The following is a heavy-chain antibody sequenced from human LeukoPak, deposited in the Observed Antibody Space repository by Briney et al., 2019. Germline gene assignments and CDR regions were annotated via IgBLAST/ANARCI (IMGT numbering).Heavy chain of an antibody. CDR2: MNPNSGNT. CDR1: GYTFTSYD. Sequence: ASVKVSCKASGYTFTSYDINWVRQATGQGLEWMGWMNPNSGNTGYAQKFQGRVTITRNASISTAYMELSSLRSEDTAVYYCARAPRIAALRYWFDPWGQGTLVTVSS. J-gene: IGHJ5*02. V-gene: IGHV1-8*03. CDR3: ARAPRIAALRYWFDP. D-gene: IGHD6-6*01.